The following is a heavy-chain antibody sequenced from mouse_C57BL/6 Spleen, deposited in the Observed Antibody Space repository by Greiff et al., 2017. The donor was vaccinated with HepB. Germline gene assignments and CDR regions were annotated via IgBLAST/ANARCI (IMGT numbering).Heavy chain of an antibody. D-gene: IGHD2-1*01. J-gene: IGHJ3*01. CDR3: ARGDYYGNYLPFAY. CDR1: GYAFTNYL. V-gene: IGHV1-54*01. CDR2: INPGSGGT. Sequence: QVQLQQSGAELVRPGTSVKVSCKASGYAFTNYLIEWVKQRPGQGLEWIGVINPGSGGTNYNEKFKGKATLTADKSSSTAYMQLSSLTSEDSAVYFCARGDYYGNYLPFAYWGQGTLVTVSA.